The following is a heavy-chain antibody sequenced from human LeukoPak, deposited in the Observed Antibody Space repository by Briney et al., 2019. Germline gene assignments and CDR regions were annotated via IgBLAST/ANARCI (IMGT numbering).Heavy chain of an antibody. J-gene: IGHJ4*02. Sequence: ASVKVSCKASGYTFTSYDINWARQATGQGLEWMGWMNPNSGNTGYAQKFQGRVTITRNTSISTAYMELSSLRSEDTAVYYCARPKRYGASRNSFDYWGQGTLVTVSS. CDR3: ARPKRYGASRNSFDY. V-gene: IGHV1-8*03. D-gene: IGHD4-17*01. CDR2: MNPNSGNT. CDR1: GYTFTSYD.